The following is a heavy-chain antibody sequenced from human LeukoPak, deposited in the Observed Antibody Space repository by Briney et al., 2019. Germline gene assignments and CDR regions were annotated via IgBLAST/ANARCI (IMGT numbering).Heavy chain of an antibody. Sequence: SETLSLTCTVSGGSISSSSYFWGWIRQPPGKGLEWIGSIFYSGSTYYNPSLNSRVTISIDTSKSQFSLRLSSVTAADTAVYYCARQMNTVTADYWGQGTLVTVSS. CDR1: GGSISSSSYF. J-gene: IGHJ4*02. V-gene: IGHV4-39*01. CDR3: ARQMNTVTADY. CDR2: IFYSGST. D-gene: IGHD4-17*01.